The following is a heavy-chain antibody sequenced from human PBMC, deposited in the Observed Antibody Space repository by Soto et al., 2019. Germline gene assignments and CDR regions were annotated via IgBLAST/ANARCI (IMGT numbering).Heavy chain of an antibody. CDR2: ISGSGGST. Sequence: EVQLLDSGGGSVQPGGSLRLSCAASGFTFSSYVMRWVRQAPGKGLEWVSSISGSGGSTYYTDSVKGRFTISRDNSKYTLYLQMNSLRAEDTAVYFCARGYCSGDTCYHIDYWGQGTLVTVSS. J-gene: IGHJ4*02. D-gene: IGHD2-15*01. CDR3: ARGYCSGDTCYHIDY. CDR1: GFTFSSYV. V-gene: IGHV3-23*01.